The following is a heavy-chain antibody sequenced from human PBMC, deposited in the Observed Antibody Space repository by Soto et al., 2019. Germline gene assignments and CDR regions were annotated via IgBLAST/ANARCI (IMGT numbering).Heavy chain of an antibody. V-gene: IGHV3-48*01. CDR3: AGDQADIVVGTTLYYYYGMDV. Sequence: EVQLVESGGGLVQPGGSLRLYCVASGFTFSSYSMNWVRQAPGKWLEWVSYISSTSSTIYYADSVKGRFTTSRDNAENSLYLKINSQRAEDTAVYYCAGDQADIVVGTTLYYYYGMDVWGQWTTVTVSS. CDR2: ISSTSSTI. CDR1: GFTFSSYS. J-gene: IGHJ6*02. D-gene: IGHD2-15*01.